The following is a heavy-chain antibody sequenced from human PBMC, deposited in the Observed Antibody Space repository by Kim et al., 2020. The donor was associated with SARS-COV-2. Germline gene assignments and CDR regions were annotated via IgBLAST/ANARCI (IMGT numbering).Heavy chain of an antibody. V-gene: IGHV3-21*01. J-gene: IGHJ4*02. CDR2: ISSSSSYI. CDR1: GFTFSSYS. CDR3: ARDYLSGSSTSAIAHY. D-gene: IGHD2-2*01. Sequence: GGSLRLSCAASGFTFSSYSMNWVRQAPGKGLEWVSSISSSSSYIYYADSVKGRFTISRDNAKNSLYLQMNSLRAEDTAVYYCARDYLSGSSTSAIAHYWGQGTLVTVSS.